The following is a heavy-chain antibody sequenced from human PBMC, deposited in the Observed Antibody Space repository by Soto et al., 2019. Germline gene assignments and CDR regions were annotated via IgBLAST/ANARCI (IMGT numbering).Heavy chain of an antibody. CDR2: IHPGESDT. CDR3: ARHEATYYNFYGMDV. J-gene: IGHJ6*02. V-gene: IGHV5-51*01. CDR1: GYSFTTYW. Sequence: GESLKISRKSYGYSFTTYWIAWVRQMPGKGLEWMGSIHPGESDTRYSPSFQGQVTISADRSITTAYLQWSSLKASDTAIYYCARHEATYYNFYGMDVWGQGTTVTVSS.